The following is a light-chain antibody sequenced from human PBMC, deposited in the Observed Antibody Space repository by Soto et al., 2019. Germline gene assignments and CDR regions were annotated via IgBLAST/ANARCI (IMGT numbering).Light chain of an antibody. Sequence: QSVLTQPASVSGSPGQSITISCTGTSDNIGTYNFVSWYQQHPGKAPKFIIYDDTKRPSGVSNRFSGSKSGNTASLTISGLQVEDEADYYCCSYAGTGTDDYVFGTGTKLTVL. V-gene: IGLV2-23*01. CDR1: SDNIGTYNF. CDR2: DDT. J-gene: IGLJ1*01. CDR3: CSYAGTGTDDYV.